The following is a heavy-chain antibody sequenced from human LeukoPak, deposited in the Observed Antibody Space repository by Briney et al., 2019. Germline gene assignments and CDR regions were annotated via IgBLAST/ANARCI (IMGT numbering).Heavy chain of an antibody. V-gene: IGHV4-39*07. D-gene: IGHD2-21*02. CDR2: IYYSGST. Sequence: SQTLSLTCTVSGGSISSSSYYWGWIRQPPGKGPEWIGSIYYSGSTYYNPSLKSRVTISVDTSKNQFSLKLSSVTAADTAVYYCARDKGDGDNWFDPWGQGTLVTVSS. CDR1: GGSISSSSYY. CDR3: ARDKGDGDNWFDP. J-gene: IGHJ5*02.